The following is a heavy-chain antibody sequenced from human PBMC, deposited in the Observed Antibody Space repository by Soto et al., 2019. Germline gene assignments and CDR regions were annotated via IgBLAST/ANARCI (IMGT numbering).Heavy chain of an antibody. V-gene: IGHV3-7*01. CDR3: ARHIVLVPAAIYYYGMGV. CDR2: IKQDGSEK. J-gene: IGHJ6*02. CDR1: GFTFESYG. D-gene: IGHD2-2*01. Sequence: PGGSLRLSCAAPGFTFESYGMHWVRQAPGKGLEWVANIKQDGSEKYYVDSVKGRFTISRDNAKNSLYLQMNSLRAEDTAVYYCARHIVLVPAAIYYYGMGVWGQGTTVTVSS.